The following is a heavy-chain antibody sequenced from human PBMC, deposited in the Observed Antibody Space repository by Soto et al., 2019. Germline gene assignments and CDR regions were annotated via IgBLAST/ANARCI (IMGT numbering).Heavy chain of an antibody. J-gene: IGHJ4*02. CDR3: AKDRTIASRNFDS. D-gene: IGHD6-6*01. V-gene: IGHV3-23*01. Sequence: GGSLRLSCTASGCNFSDHGMHWVRQAPGKGLEWVSSISGSVGSTFYADSVKGRFTISRDNSMNTLYLQMNSLRAEDTAVYYCAKDRTIASRNFDSWGQGALVTVSS. CDR2: ISGSVGST. CDR1: GCNFSDHG.